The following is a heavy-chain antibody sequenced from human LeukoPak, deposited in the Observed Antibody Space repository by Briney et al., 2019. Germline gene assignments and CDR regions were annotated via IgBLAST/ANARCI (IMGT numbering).Heavy chain of an antibody. CDR2: INQDAGTT. D-gene: IGHD2-15*01. CDR3: ARDPGWSSFDI. CDR1: GFSFTSYW. Sequence: GGSLRLSCVASGFSFTSYWMSWVRQAPGKGLEFVANINQDAGTTNYVDSVKGRFTISRDNAENSLYLQMSSLRAEDTALYYCARDPGWSSFDIWGQGIMITFSS. J-gene: IGHJ3*02. V-gene: IGHV3-7*01.